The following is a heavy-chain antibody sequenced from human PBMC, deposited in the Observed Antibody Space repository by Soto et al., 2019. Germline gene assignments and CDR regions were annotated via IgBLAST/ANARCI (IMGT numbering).Heavy chain of an antibody. CDR3: SRPAGYSNNGRTPDV. CDR1: GYSFTSYW. J-gene: IGHJ6*02. CDR2: IDPSDSYT. Sequence: PGESLKISCKGSGYSFTSYWISWVRQMPGKGLEWMGRIDPSDSYTNYSPSFQGHVTISADKSISTAYLQWSSLKASDTAMYYCSRPAGYSNNGRTPDVWGQGTTVTVSS. D-gene: IGHD6-13*01. V-gene: IGHV5-10-1*01.